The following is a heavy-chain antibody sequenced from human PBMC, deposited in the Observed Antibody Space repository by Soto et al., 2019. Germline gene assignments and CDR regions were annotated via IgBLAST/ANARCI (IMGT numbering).Heavy chain of an antibody. CDR2: IFYLGSS. CDR1: GDSIISSDFY. V-gene: IGHV4-39*01. D-gene: IGHD3-3*02. Sequence: SETLSLTCTVSGDSIISSDFYWGWVRQPPGKGLEWIGSIFYLGSSYYNPSLKSRVTMSVDTSKNQFSLRLRSVTAADTASYFCARHSLALRKNNWFDPWGQGIMVT. J-gene: IGHJ5*02. CDR3: ARHSLALRKNNWFDP.